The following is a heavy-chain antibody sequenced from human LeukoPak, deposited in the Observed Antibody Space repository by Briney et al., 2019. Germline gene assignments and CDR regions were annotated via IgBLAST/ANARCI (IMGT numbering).Heavy chain of an antibody. D-gene: IGHD1-1*01. CDR3: ARDYPTSGIVTIFDY. V-gene: IGHV3-23*01. CDR2: ITASGGST. J-gene: IGHJ4*02. Sequence: GGSLRLSCASSGFTFNNYAMTWVCQAPGKGLEWVSSITASGGSTYCTDSVKGRFTISRDNSKNTLYLQMSSLRAEGTAVYYCARDYPTSGIVTIFDYWGQGTLVTVSS. CDR1: GFTFNNYA.